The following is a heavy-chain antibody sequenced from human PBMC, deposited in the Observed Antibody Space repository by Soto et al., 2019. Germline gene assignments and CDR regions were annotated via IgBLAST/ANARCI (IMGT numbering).Heavy chain of an antibody. D-gene: IGHD3-3*01. CDR3: ARKNDFSRGSFYYSAVDV. J-gene: IGHJ6*02. V-gene: IGHV4-31*03. CDR1: GGAISSGGYY. CDR2: IYRSGNA. Sequence: QMQLQESGPGLVKPSQTLSLTCTVSGGAISSGGYYWSWIRQLPGKGLEWMGYIYRSGNAYYNPSLESRLTLXVDTSKNQFSLKLSSVTAAHTAVYYGARKNDFSRGSFYYSAVDVWGHGTTVTVSS.